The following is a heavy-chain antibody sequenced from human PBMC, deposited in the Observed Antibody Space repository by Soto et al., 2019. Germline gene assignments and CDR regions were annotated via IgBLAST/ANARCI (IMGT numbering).Heavy chain of an antibody. CDR1: GYTFTGYY. D-gene: IGHD3-10*01. Sequence: WASVKVSCKASGYTFTGYYMHWVRQAPGQGLEWMGWINPNSGGTNYAQKFQGRATMTRDTSISTAYMELSRLRSDDTAVYYCARDYYANNWFDPWGQGTLVTVSS. J-gene: IGHJ5*02. V-gene: IGHV1-2*02. CDR3: ARDYYANNWFDP. CDR2: INPNSGGT.